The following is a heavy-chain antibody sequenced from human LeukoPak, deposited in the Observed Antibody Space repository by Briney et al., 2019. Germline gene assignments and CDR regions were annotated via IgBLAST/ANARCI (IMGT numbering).Heavy chain of an antibody. J-gene: IGHJ5*02. CDR1: GYPFTSYY. Sequence: ASVKVSCKTSGYPFTSYYIHWVRQAPGQGLEWMGWISPNSGGTKYAQKFQGRVTMTRDTSISTAYMEFSSLRFDDTALYYCARVPTATNGRFDPWGQGTLDSVSS. V-gene: IGHV1-2*02. CDR3: ARVPTATNGRFDP. D-gene: IGHD1/OR15-1a*01. CDR2: ISPNSGGT.